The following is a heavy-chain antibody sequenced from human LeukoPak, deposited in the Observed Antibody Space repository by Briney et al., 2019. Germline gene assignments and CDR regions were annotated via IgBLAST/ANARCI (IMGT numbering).Heavy chain of an antibody. V-gene: IGHV4-4*07. D-gene: IGHD3-3*01. CDR2: IYTSGST. J-gene: IGHJ4*02. Sequence: SETLSPTCDVSGASISGYWWSWIRQPAGKGLEWIGRIYTSGSTNYNPSLKSRVTMSVDTSKNQFSLKLSSVTAADTAVYYCARDTSLWGQGTLVTVSS. CDR1: GASISGYW. CDR3: ARDTSL.